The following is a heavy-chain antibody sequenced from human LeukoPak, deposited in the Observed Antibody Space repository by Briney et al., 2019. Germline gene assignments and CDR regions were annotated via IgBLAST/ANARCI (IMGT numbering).Heavy chain of an antibody. Sequence: PGGSLRLSCVVSGFTFSDYWMSWVRQAPGKGLEWVSYISSSGSTIYYADSVKGRFTISRDNAKNSLYLQMNSLRAEDTAVYYCARDPPRVDILTGYTYSYYFDYWGQGTLVTVSS. CDR3: ARDPPRVDILTGYTYSYYFDY. J-gene: IGHJ4*02. V-gene: IGHV3-11*04. CDR2: ISSSGSTI. CDR1: GFTFSDYW. D-gene: IGHD3-9*01.